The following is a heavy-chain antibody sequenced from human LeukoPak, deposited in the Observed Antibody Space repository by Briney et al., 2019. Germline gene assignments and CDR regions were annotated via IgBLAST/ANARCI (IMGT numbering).Heavy chain of an antibody. D-gene: IGHD6-6*01. Sequence: RPSETLSLTCTVSGGSIISGDFYWIWIRQPPGKGLEWIGYIYYSGSTYYNPSLKSLITISVDTSENQFSLKLSSVTAADTAVYYCARGDWSSSIDYWGQGTLVTVSS. V-gene: IGHV4-30-4*01. CDR1: GGSIISGDFY. CDR2: IYYSGST. CDR3: ARGDWSSSIDY. J-gene: IGHJ4*02.